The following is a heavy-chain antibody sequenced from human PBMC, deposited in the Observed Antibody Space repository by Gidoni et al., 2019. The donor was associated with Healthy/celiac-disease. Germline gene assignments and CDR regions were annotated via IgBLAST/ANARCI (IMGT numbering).Heavy chain of an antibody. D-gene: IGHD2-15*01. CDR3: ARGALLGYCSGGSCYRYYYYGMDV. J-gene: IGHJ6*02. CDR2: INHSGST. Sequence: QVQLQQWGAGLLKPSETLSLTCAVYGGSFSGYYWSWIRQPPGKGLEWIGEINHSGSTQYNPSLKSRVTISVDTSKNQFSLKLSSVTAADTAVYYCARGALLGYCSGGSCYRYYYYGMDVWGQGTTVTVSS. V-gene: IGHV4-34*01. CDR1: GGSFSGYY.